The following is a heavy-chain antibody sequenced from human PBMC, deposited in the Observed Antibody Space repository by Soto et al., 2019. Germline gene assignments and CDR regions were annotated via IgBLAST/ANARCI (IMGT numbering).Heavy chain of an antibody. CDR1: GGTFSSYA. D-gene: IGHD5-18*01. CDR3: ARADTWIQLWSPFDY. CDR2: IIPIFGTA. Sequence: SVKVSCKASGGTFSSYAISWVRQAPGQGLEWMGGIIPIFGTANYAQKFQGRATITADESTSTAYMELSSLRSEDTAVYYCARADTWIQLWSPFDYWGQGTLVTVSS. J-gene: IGHJ4*02. V-gene: IGHV1-69*13.